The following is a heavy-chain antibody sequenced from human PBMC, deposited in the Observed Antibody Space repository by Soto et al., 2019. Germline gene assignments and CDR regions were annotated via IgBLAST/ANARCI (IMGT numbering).Heavy chain of an antibody. CDR3: AGRYIYHFDC. D-gene: IGHD3-9*01. CDR2: VGGNGLDT. CDR1: GFIFSNYA. V-gene: IGHV3-23*01. Sequence: SLSCAASGFIFSNYAMNWVRQAPGKGLEWVSGVGGNGLDTYYADSVKGRFTIARDNSKNTLYLQMNSLRAEDTAVYYWAGRYIYHFDCWRRGTLLTLSS. J-gene: IGHJ4*02.